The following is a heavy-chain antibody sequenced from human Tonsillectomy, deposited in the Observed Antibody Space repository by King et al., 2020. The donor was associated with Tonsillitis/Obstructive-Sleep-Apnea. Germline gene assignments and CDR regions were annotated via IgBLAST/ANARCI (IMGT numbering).Heavy chain of an antibody. CDR1: GFTFSSYS. D-gene: IGHD3-3*01. CDR2: ISSSSSYI. CDR3: ARDYDFWSGYYLF. J-gene: IGHJ4*02. Sequence: VQLVESGGGLVKPGGSLRLSCAASGFTFSSYSMNWCRQAPGKGLEWVSSISSSSSYIYYADSVKGRFTISRDNAKNSLYLQMNSLRAEDTAVYYCARDYDFWSGYYLFWGQGTLVTVSS. V-gene: IGHV3-21*01.